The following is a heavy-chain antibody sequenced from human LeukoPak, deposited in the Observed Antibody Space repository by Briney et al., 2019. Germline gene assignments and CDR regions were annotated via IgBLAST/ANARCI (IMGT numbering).Heavy chain of an antibody. CDR2: ISRNSTYI. D-gene: IGHD7-27*01. J-gene: IGHJ4*02. CDR1: GFTFSDYI. Sequence: PGGSLRLSCAASGFTFSDYIMNWVRQAPGKGLEWVASISRNSTYIHYADSVKGRFTISRDNAKNSLYLQMNSLRAEDTALYYCARVPGADYWGQGTLVTVSS. CDR3: ARVPGADY. V-gene: IGHV3-21*04.